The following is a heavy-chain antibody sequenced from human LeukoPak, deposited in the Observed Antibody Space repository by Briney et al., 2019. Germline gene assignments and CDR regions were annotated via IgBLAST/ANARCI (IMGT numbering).Heavy chain of an antibody. CDR3: ARDHYWSFDY. V-gene: IGHV3-48*02. D-gene: IGHD2-8*02. Sequence: GRSLRLSCAASGFTFSAYTMNWVRQAPGRGLEWVSHISTSGGGTYYADSVKGRFTISRDNAKNSLYLQMNSLRNEDTAVYYCARDHYWSFDYWGQGSLVTVSA. CDR1: GFTFSAYT. CDR2: ISTSGGGT. J-gene: IGHJ4*02.